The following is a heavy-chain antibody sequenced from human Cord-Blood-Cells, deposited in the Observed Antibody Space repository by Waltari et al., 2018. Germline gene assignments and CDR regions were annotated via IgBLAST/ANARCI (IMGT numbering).Heavy chain of an antibody. J-gene: IGHJ4*02. CDR3: ARPGNDYGDYGYYFDY. CDR2: INHSGST. Sequence: QVQLQQWAAGLLKPSETLSLTCAVYGGSFSVSYRSWFRQPPGKGLEWIGEINHSGSTNYNPSLKSRVTISVDTSKNQFSLKLSSVTAADTAVYYCARPGNDYGDYGYYFDYWGQGTLVTVSS. CDR1: GGSFSVSY. D-gene: IGHD4-17*01. V-gene: IGHV4-34*01.